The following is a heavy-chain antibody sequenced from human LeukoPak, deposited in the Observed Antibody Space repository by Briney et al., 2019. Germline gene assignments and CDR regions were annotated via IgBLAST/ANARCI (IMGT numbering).Heavy chain of an antibody. CDR1: GGSISNYY. CDR2: IYTSGST. Sequence: PSETLSLTCTVSGGSISNYYWSWIRQPAGQGLEWIGRIYTSGSTIYNPSLKSRVTMSVETSRNQFSLSLTSVTAADTAVYYCARDRHYDDSGYHLPLDYWGQGTLVTVSS. V-gene: IGHV4-4*07. J-gene: IGHJ4*02. CDR3: ARDRHYDDSGYHLPLDY. D-gene: IGHD3-22*01.